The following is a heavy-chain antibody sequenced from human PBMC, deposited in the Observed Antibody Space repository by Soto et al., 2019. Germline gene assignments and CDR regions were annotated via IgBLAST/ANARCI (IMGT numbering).Heavy chain of an antibody. J-gene: IGHJ6*02. Sequence: PSETLSLTCTVSGGSISSGGYYWSWIRQQPGKGLEWIGYIYYSGSTYYNPSLKSRVTISVDTSKNQLSLKLSSVTAAGTAVYYCARRASFPGRWSLNPHYYYYYGMDVWGQGTTVTVSS. CDR2: IYYSGST. CDR3: ARRASFPGRWSLNPHYYYYYGMDV. CDR1: GGSISSGGYY. V-gene: IGHV4-31*03. D-gene: IGHD6-13*01.